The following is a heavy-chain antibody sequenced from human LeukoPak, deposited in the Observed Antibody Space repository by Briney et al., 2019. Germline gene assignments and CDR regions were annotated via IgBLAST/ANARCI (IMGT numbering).Heavy chain of an antibody. D-gene: IGHD3-22*01. J-gene: IGHJ4*02. CDR3: ARGSGYPYYFDY. Sequence: PGRSLRLSCAASGFTFSSYAMHWVRQAPGKGLEWVAVISYDGSNKYYADSVKGRFTISRDNSKNTLYLQMNSLRAEDTAVYHCARGSGYPYYFDYWGQGTLVTVSS. CDR2: ISYDGSNK. CDR1: GFTFSSYA. V-gene: IGHV3-30*04.